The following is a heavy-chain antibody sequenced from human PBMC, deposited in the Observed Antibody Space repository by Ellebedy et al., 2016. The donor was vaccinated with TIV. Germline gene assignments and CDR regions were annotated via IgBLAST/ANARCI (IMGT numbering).Heavy chain of an antibody. CDR2: ISPKTGYT. CDR3: ARIEGAAAGRSD. V-gene: IGHV1-2*02. D-gene: IGHD6-13*01. CDR1: GNTFTAYY. J-gene: IGHJ4*02. Sequence: ASVKVSCKASASGNTFTAYYVPWVRQAPGQGPEWMGYISPKTGYTIYAQNFQGRVTMTRDTSIATAYMELSSLRSDDTAIYYCARIEGAAAGRSDWGQGTLVTVSS.